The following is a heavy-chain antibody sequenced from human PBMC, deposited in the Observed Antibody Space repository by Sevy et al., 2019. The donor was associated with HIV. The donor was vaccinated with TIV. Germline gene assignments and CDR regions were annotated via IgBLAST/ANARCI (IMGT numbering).Heavy chain of an antibody. CDR1: GFTFSSYE. D-gene: IGHD2-2*01. V-gene: IGHV3-48*03. CDR2: ISSSGSTI. CDR3: ARGLSSTTPGDWFDP. J-gene: IGHJ5*02. Sequence: GGSLRLSCAASGFTFSSYEMNWVRQAPGKGLEWVSYISSSGSTIYYADSVKGRFIISRDNAKNSLYLQMNSLRAEDTAVYYCARGLSSTTPGDWFDPWGQGTLVTVSS.